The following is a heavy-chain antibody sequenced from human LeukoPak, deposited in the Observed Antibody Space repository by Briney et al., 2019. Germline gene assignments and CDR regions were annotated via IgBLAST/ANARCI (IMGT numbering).Heavy chain of an antibody. CDR2: IYYSGST. Sequence: SQTLSLTCAVSGGSISSGGYSWSWIRQPPGKGLEWIGYIYYSGSTYYNPSLKSRVTISVDTSKNQFSLKLSSVTAAYTAVYYCARGYSSGWNYFDYWGQGTLVTVSS. V-gene: IGHV4-30-4*07. D-gene: IGHD6-19*01. CDR1: GGSISSGGYS. CDR3: ARGYSSGWNYFDY. J-gene: IGHJ4*02.